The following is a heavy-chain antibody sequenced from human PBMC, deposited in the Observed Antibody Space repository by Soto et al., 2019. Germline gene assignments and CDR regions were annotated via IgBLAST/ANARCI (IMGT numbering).Heavy chain of an antibody. CDR1: GFTFSSYA. J-gene: IGHJ4*02. CDR3: ANHIAAAGTALNY. D-gene: IGHD6-13*01. V-gene: IGHV3-23*01. CDR2: ISGSGGST. Sequence: PGGSLRLSCAASGFTFSSYAMSWFRQAPGKGLEWVSAISGSGGSTYYADSVKGRFTISRDNSKNTLYLQMNSLRAEDTAVYYCANHIAAAGTALNYWGQGTLVTVSS.